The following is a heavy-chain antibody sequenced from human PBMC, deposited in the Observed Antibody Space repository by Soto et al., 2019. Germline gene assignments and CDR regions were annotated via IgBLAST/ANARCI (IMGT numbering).Heavy chain of an antibody. J-gene: IGHJ6*02. D-gene: IGHD1-1*01. CDR3: ASHRYPNYYGMDV. CDR1: GGTFSSYA. V-gene: IGHV1-69*06. CDR2: IIPIFGTA. Sequence: SVKVSCKASGGTFSSYAISWVRQAPGQGLEWMGGIIPIFGTANYAQKFQGRVTITADKSTSTAYMELSSLRSEDTAVYYCASHRYPNYYGMDVWGQGTTVTVSS.